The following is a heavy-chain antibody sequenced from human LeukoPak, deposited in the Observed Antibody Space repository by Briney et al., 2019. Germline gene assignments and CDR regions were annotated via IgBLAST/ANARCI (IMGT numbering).Heavy chain of an antibody. CDR1: GYRFSNHW. D-gene: IGHD3-16*02. Sequence: GESLKISCKGYGYRFSNHWIGWVRQMPEKGLEWMGIIYCGDSDTRYSPSFQGQVTISADKSISTAYLQWSSLKASDTAMYYCARHLSRRDAFDIWGQGTMVTVSS. CDR3: ARHLSRRDAFDI. V-gene: IGHV5-51*01. CDR2: IYCGDSDT. J-gene: IGHJ3*02.